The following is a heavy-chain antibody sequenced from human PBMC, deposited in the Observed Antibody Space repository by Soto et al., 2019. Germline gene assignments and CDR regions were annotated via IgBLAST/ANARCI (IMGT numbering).Heavy chain of an antibody. CDR1: GYSFTSYW. J-gene: IGHJ5*02. Sequence: GESLKISCKGSGYSFTSYWIGWVRQMPGKGLEWMGIIYPGDSDTRYSPSFQGQVTISADKSISTAYLQWSSLKASDTAMYYCARQTAAGLLWIERTWFDPWGQGTLVTVSS. V-gene: IGHV5-51*01. D-gene: IGHD6-13*01. CDR3: ARQTAAGLLWIERTWFDP. CDR2: IYPGDSDT.